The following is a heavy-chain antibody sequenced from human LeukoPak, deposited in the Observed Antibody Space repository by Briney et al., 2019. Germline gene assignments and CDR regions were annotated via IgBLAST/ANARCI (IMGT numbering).Heavy chain of an antibody. Sequence: PGGSLRLSCAASGFTVSSNYMTRVRQAPGKGLEWVSIIYSGGSTSYADSVKGRFTISRDNPKNTLYLQMNSLRAEGTAVYYCARDVVGATYFDWGQGTLVTVSS. CDR2: IYSGGST. CDR3: ARDVVGATYFD. D-gene: IGHD1-26*01. V-gene: IGHV3-53*01. CDR1: GFTVSSNY. J-gene: IGHJ4*02.